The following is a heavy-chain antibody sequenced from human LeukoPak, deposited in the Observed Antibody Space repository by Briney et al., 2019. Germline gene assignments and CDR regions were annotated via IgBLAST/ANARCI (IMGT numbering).Heavy chain of an antibody. D-gene: IGHD3-22*01. J-gene: IGHJ4*02. CDR1: GGSISSYY. CDR3: ARGSYYYDSSGPRILYYFDY. Sequence: SETLSLTCTVSGGSISSYYWSWIRQPPGKGLEWIGYIYYSGSTNYNPSLKSRVTISVDTSKNQFSLKLSSVTAADTAVYYCARGSYYYDSSGPRILYYFDYWGQGTLVTVSS. V-gene: IGHV4-59*12. CDR2: IYYSGST.